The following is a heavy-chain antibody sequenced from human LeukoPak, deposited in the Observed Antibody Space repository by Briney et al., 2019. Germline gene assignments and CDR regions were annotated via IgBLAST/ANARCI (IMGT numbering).Heavy chain of an antibody. V-gene: IGHV4-4*07. D-gene: IGHD2-15*01. CDR2: IHTTGST. CDR1: GGSISSYY. Sequence: SETLSLTCTVSGGSISSYYWSWIRQPAGKGLEWIGRIHTTGSTNYNPSLRSRVTMSVDTSKNQFSLKLSSVTAADTAVYYCARLEYCSGGGCYGDYWGQGIVVTVSS. CDR3: ARLEYCSGGGCYGDY. J-gene: IGHJ4*02.